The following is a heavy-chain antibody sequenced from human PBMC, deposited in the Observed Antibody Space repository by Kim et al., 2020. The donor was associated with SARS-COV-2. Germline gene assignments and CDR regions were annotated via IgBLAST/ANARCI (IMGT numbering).Heavy chain of an antibody. D-gene: IGHD6-6*01. V-gene: IGHV1-69*13. Sequence: SVKVSCKASGGTFSSYAISWVRQAPGQGLEWMGGIIPIFGTANYAQKFQGRVTITADESTSTAYMELSSLRSEDTAVYCCAKEEYSISVFDPWGQGTLVTVSS. CDR2: IIPIFGTA. J-gene: IGHJ5*02. CDR3: AKEEYSISVFDP. CDR1: GGTFSSYA.